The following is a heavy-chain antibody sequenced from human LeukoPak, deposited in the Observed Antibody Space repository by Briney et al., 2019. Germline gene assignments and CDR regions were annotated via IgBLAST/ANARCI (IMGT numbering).Heavy chain of an antibody. D-gene: IGHD5-18*01. Sequence: GESLKISCEGSGYSFPSYWIGWVRQMPGKGLEWMGFIYPGDSDTRYSPSFQGQVTISADKSISTAYLQWSSLKASDTAIYYCAITRGHSHGYFDFWGQGTLVTVSS. V-gene: IGHV5-51*01. CDR2: IYPGDSDT. J-gene: IGHJ4*02. CDR1: GYSFPSYW. CDR3: AITRGHSHGYFDF.